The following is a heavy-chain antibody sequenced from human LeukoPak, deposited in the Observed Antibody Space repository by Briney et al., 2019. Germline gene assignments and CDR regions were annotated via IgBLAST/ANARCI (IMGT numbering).Heavy chain of an antibody. CDR2: INHSGST. J-gene: IGHJ5*02. CDR1: GGSFSGYY. CDR3: ARGRVVLMVYARRQNWFDP. Sequence: PSETLSLTCAVYGGSFSGYYWSWIRQPPGKGLEWIGEINHSGSTNYNPSLKSRVTISVDTSKNQFSLKLSSVTAADTAVYYCARGRVVLMVYARRQNWFDPWGQGTLVTVSS. D-gene: IGHD2-8*01. V-gene: IGHV4-34*01.